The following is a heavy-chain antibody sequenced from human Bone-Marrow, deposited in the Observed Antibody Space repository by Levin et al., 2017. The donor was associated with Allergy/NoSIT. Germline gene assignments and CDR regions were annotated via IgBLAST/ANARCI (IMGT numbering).Heavy chain of an antibody. CDR3: ASGGRGNRPLSSGWMGPPFDP. J-gene: IGHJ5*02. D-gene: IGHD6-19*01. CDR2: IYYSGST. V-gene: IGHV4-39*01. CDR1: GGSISSSSYY. Sequence: MPSETLSLTCTVSGGSISSSSYYWGWIRQPPGKGLEWIGSIYYSGSTYYNPSLKSRVTISVDTSKNQFSLKLSSVTAADTAVYYCASGGRGNRPLSSGWMGPPFDPWGQGTLVTVSS.